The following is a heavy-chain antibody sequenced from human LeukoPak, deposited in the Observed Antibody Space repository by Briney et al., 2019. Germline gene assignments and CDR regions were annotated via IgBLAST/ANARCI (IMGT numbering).Heavy chain of an antibody. V-gene: IGHV3-30-3*01. Sequence: GRSLRLSCAASGFTFSSYAMHWVRQAPGKGLEWVAGISYDGSNKYYVDSVKGRFTISRDNSKNTLYLQMNSLRAEDTAVYYCARADYGGQLKDYFDYWGQGTLVTVSS. CDR2: ISYDGSNK. J-gene: IGHJ4*02. CDR1: GFTFSSYA. CDR3: ARADYGGQLKDYFDY. D-gene: IGHD4-23*01.